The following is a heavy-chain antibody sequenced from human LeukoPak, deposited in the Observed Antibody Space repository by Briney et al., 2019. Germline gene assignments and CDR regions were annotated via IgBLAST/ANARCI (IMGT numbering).Heavy chain of an antibody. Sequence: ASVKVSCKASGYTFTNYYVHWARQAPGQGLDWMGIITPSGGSTRYAQKFQDRVTLTMDTSTSTVYMDLSSLTSEDTAVYFCARGVSGSYLGFDYWGQGTLVTVSS. D-gene: IGHD1-26*01. CDR1: GYTFTNYY. CDR3: ARGVSGSYLGFDY. V-gene: IGHV1-46*01. CDR2: ITPSGGST. J-gene: IGHJ4*02.